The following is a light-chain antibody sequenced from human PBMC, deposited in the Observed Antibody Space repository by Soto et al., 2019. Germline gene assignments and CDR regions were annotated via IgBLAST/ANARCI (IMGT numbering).Light chain of an antibody. CDR1: QNISSY. Sequence: VLPQSPATLSLSPGERATLSCRASQNISSYLIWYQQKPGQAPRLLIYDVSNRATGIPARFSGGGSGTDFTLTISSLQPDDFATYYCQHYNSYSEAFGQGTKVDIK. V-gene: IGKV3-11*01. J-gene: IGKJ1*01. CDR2: DVS. CDR3: QHYNSYSEA.